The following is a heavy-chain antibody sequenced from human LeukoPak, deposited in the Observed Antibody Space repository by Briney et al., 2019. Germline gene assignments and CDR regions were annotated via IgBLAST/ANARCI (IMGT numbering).Heavy chain of an antibody. D-gene: IGHD4-17*01. CDR1: GFTFSSYA. CDR2: ISGSGGST. V-gene: IGHV3-23*01. CDR3: AKRGPSTVTYDYYFDY. Sequence: GGSLRLSCAASGFTFSSYAMSWVRQAPGKGLEWVSAISGSGGSTYYADSVKGRFTISRDNSKNTLYLLMNSLRAEDTAVYYCAKRGPSTVTYDYYFDYWGQGTLVTVSS. J-gene: IGHJ4*02.